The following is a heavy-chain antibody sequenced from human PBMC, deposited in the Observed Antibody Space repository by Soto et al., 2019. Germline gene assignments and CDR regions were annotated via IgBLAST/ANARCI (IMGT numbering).Heavy chain of an antibody. CDR3: ARRVIRGGLDY. V-gene: IGHV1-2*02. Sequence: QVPLVQSGGEVKKPGASVKVSCKASGYTFTDYYIHWVRQAPGQGLEWMGWINPNTGGTSFAQKFLGGVTMTRDTSISTVYMELTTLKFDDTAMYFCARRVIRGGLDYWGQGTLVTVSS. CDR2: INPNTGGT. CDR1: GYTFTDYY. D-gene: IGHD2-15*01. J-gene: IGHJ4*02.